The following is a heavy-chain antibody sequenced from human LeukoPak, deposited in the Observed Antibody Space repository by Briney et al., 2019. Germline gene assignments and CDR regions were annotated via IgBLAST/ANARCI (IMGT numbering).Heavy chain of an antibody. J-gene: IGHJ4*02. CDR2: INPSGGST. V-gene: IGHV1-46*01. Sequence: GASVKVSCXASGYTFTSYYMHWVRQAPGQGLEWMEIINPSGGSTSYAQKFQGRVTMTRDTSTSTVYMELSSLRSEDTAVYYCARPTPLGYFDYWGQGTLVTVSS. CDR3: ARPTPLGYFDY. CDR1: GYTFTSYY.